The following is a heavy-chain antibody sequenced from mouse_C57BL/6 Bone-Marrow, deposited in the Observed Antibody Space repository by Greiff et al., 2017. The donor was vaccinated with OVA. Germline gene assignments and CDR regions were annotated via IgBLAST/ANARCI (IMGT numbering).Heavy chain of an antibody. CDR3: ARRSSGYLYFDY. CDR2: IYPRSGNT. Sequence: LVESGAELARPGASVKLSCKASGYTFTSYGISWVKQRTGQGLEWIGEIYPRSGNTYYNEKFKGKATLTADKSSSTAYMELRSLTSEDSAVYFCARRSSGYLYFDYWGQGTTLTVSS. CDR1: GYTFTSYG. V-gene: IGHV1-81*01. J-gene: IGHJ2*01. D-gene: IGHD3-2*02.